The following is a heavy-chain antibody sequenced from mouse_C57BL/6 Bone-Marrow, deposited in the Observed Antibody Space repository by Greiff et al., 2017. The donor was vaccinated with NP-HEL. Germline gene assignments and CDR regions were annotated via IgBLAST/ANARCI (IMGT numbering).Heavy chain of an antibody. CDR2: INPSTGGT. J-gene: IGHJ3*01. Sequence: VQLKESGPELVKPGASVKISCKASGYSFTGYYMNWVKQSPEKSLEWIGEINPSTGGTTYNQKFKAKATLTVDKSSSTAYMQLKSLTSEDSAVYDCARQGWFAYWGQGTLVTVSA. V-gene: IGHV1-42*01. CDR1: GYSFTGYY. CDR3: ARQGWFAY.